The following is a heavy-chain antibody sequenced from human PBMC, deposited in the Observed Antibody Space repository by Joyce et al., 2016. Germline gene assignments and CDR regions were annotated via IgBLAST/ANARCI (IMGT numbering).Heavy chain of an antibody. V-gene: IGHV1-46*01. CDR1: GYTFTNYY. D-gene: IGHD1-26*01. CDR2: INTTTTTT. Sequence: QVRLVQSGAEMKKPGASVKLSCKTSGYTFTNYYRHWVRQAPGQGLALMGIINTTTTTTTYAHNFQCRVTMTTDTSTTTVYMELSSLRSEDTAIFYCARSSEGGRFFDYWGQGTLVSVSS. J-gene: IGHJ4*02. CDR3: ARSSEGGRFFDY.